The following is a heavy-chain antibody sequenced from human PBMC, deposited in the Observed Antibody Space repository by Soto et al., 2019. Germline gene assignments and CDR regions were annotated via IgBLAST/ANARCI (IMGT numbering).Heavy chain of an antibody. D-gene: IGHD3-16*01. V-gene: IGHV1-69*13. J-gene: IGHJ6*02. Sequence: SVKVSCKASGGTFSSYAISCVRQAPGQGLEWMGGIIPIFGTANYAQKFQGRVTITADESTSTAYMELSSLRSEDTAVYYCARELSDKGVPPPALTYYYYYGMDVWGQGTTVTVSS. CDR2: IIPIFGTA. CDR3: ARELSDKGVPPPALTYYYYYGMDV. CDR1: GGTFSSYA.